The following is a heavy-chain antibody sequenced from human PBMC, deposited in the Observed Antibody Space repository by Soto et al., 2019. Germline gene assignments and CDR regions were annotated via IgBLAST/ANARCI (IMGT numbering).Heavy chain of an antibody. CDR1: GFTFSSYG. Sequence: PGGSLRLSCAASGFTFSSYGMTWVRQAPGKGLEWVSAISGSSSNTYYADSVKGRFTISRDNSKNTLYLQMNSLRAEDTAVYYCAKVRAGTIAFDIWGQGTMVTVS. J-gene: IGHJ3*02. CDR2: ISGSSSNT. CDR3: AKVRAGTIAFDI. V-gene: IGHV3-23*01. D-gene: IGHD6-19*01.